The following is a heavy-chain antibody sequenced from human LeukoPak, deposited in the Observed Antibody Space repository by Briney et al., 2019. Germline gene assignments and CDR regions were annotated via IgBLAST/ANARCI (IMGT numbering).Heavy chain of an antibody. Sequence: ASVKVSCKASGYTFTAYYIHWVRQAPGQGLEWMGWINPNSGDTNYAQKFQGRVTMSRDTSIYTAYMELSRLRPDDTAVYYCASYTLTGSAFDIWGQGTMVTVSS. CDR3: ASYTLTGSAFDI. CDR1: GYTFTAYY. V-gene: IGHV1-2*02. CDR2: INPNSGDT. D-gene: IGHD3-16*01. J-gene: IGHJ3*02.